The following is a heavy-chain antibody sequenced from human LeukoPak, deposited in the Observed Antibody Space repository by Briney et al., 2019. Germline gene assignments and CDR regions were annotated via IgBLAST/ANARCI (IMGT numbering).Heavy chain of an antibody. CDR1: GFIVSSNY. D-gene: IGHD3-3*01. V-gene: IGHV3-53*01. J-gene: IGHJ6*02. Sequence: GGSLRLSCVASGFIVSSNYMSWVRQAPGKGLEWVSVIYSGGRTYYADSVRGRFTISRDNSKSTLYLQMNSLRAEDTAVYYCARAATYYDFWSGYSAYYYYGMDVWGQGTTVTVSS. CDR3: ARAATYYDFWSGYSAYYYYGMDV. CDR2: IYSGGRT.